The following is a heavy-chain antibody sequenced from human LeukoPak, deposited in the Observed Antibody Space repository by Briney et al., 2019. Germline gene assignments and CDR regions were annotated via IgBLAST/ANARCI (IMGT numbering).Heavy chain of an antibody. D-gene: IGHD2-15*01. Sequence: PSETLSLTCTVSGGSISSYYWSWIRQPPGKGLEWIGYIYYSGSTNHNPSLKSRVTISVDTSKNQFSLKLSSVTAADTAVYYCAARYCSGGSCYSDGWDYYYYGMDVWGKGTTVTVSS. V-gene: IGHV4-59*01. J-gene: IGHJ6*04. CDR3: AARYCSGGSCYSDGWDYYYYGMDV. CDR2: IYYSGST. CDR1: GGSISSYY.